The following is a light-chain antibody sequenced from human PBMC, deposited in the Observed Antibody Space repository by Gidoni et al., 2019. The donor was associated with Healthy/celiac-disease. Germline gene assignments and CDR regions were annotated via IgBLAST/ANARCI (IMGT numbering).Light chain of an antibody. Sequence: DIQLTQSPSSLSASVGDRVTITCQASQDISNYLNWYQQKPGKATKLLIYDASNLETGVPSRCSGSGAGKDFTFTSSSLQPEDIATYYCQQYDNLPLTFGGGTKVEIK. CDR3: QQYDNLPLT. J-gene: IGKJ4*01. CDR2: DAS. CDR1: QDISNY. V-gene: IGKV1-33*01.